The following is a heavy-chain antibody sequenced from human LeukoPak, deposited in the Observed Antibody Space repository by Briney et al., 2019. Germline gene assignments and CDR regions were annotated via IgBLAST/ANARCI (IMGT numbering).Heavy chain of an antibody. Sequence: RPGGSLRLSCAASGFTFSSYWMSWVRQAPGKGLEWVANIKQDGSEKYYVDSVKGRFTISRDNTKNSLYLQMNSLRAEDTAVYYCARDREAARRVAFDIWGQGTMVTVSS. D-gene: IGHD6-6*01. CDR3: ARDREAARRVAFDI. J-gene: IGHJ3*02. CDR2: IKQDGSEK. V-gene: IGHV3-7*01. CDR1: GFTFSSYW.